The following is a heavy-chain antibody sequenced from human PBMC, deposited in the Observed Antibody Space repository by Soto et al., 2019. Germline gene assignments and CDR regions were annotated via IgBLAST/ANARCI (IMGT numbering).Heavy chain of an antibody. Sequence: QVQLVQSGAEVKKPGSSVKVSCKASGGTFSSYAISWVRQAPGQGLEWLGGIIPIFGTANYAQKFQGRVTITADESTSTAYMELSSLRSEDTAVYYCASKQSKLGEVGYYYYGMDVWGQGTTVTVSS. J-gene: IGHJ6*02. CDR1: GGTFSSYA. CDR3: ASKQSKLGEVGYYYYGMDV. V-gene: IGHV1-69*01. D-gene: IGHD6-19*01. CDR2: IIPIFGTA.